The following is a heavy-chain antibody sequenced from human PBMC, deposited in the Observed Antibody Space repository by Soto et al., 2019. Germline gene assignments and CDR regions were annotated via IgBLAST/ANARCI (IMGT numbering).Heavy chain of an antibody. CDR2: INPSGGST. J-gene: IGHJ4*02. CDR3: ARDNRAAVGGNFDY. CDR1: GYTFTSCN. Sequence: QVQLVQSGAEVKKPGASVKVSCKASGYTFTSCNMHWVRQAPGQGLEWMGMINPSGGSTTYAQKFQGRVTMTRDKSTSTVYMELNSLRSEDTAVYYCARDNRAAVGGNFDYWGQGTLVTVSS. V-gene: IGHV1-46*01. D-gene: IGHD6-13*01.